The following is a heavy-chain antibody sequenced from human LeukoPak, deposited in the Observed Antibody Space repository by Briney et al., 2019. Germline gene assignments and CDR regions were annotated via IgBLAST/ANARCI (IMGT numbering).Heavy chain of an antibody. J-gene: IGHJ4*02. V-gene: IGHV4-59*08. CDR2: IYYTGTT. CDR1: GGSMNRYY. Sequence: PSETLSLTCAVSGGSMNRYYWSWIRQPPGKGLEWIGYIYYTGTTNYNPSLKSRVTISADTSKNQFSLEVSSVTAADTAVYYCARHFGDDYFDFWGQGTLVTVSS. CDR3: ARHFGDDYFDF. D-gene: IGHD3-16*01.